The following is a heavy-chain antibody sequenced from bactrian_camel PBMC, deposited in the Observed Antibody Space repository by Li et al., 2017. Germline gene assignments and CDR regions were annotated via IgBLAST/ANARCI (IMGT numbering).Heavy chain of an antibody. CDR2: IDREGNT. CDR3: SVATTSATFNY. J-gene: IGHJ4*01. V-gene: IGHV3S53*01. CDR1: GRMFGTGT. D-gene: IGHD5*01. Sequence: HVQLVESGGGSVQSGGSLRLSCAASGRMFGTGTMGWFRQAPGKVREGVAAIDREGNTDYADSVKGRFAISRDNAKNTVYLQMNSLKPEDTALYYCSVATTSATFNYWGQGTQVTVS.